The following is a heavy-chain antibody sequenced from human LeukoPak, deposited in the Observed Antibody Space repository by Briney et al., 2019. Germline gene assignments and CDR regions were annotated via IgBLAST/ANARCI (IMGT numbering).Heavy chain of an antibody. J-gene: IGHJ5*02. V-gene: IGHV3-21*01. CDR3: ARDLNDFWSGYPNWFDP. Sequence: GGSLRLSCAASGFTFSSYSMNWVRQAPGKGLEWVSSISSSSSYIYYADSVKGRFTISRDNAKNSLYLQMNSLRAEDTAVYYCARDLNDFWSGYPNWFDPCGQGTLVTVSS. CDR2: ISSSSSYI. D-gene: IGHD3-3*01. CDR1: GFTFSSYS.